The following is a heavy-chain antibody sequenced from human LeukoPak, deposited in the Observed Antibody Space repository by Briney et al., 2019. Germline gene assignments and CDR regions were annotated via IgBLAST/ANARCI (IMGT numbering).Heavy chain of an antibody. CDR2: IYDSGST. D-gene: IGHD1-14*01. J-gene: IGHJ6*03. CDR3: ARDGSDRNDYYYYMDV. Sequence: KPSETLSLTCTVSGGSISSYYWSWIRLPPGKGLEWIGYIYDSGSTNYNPSLKSRVTISVDTSKNQFSLRLSSVTAADTAVYYCARDGSDRNDYYYYMDVWGKGTTVTVSS. CDR1: GGSISSYY. V-gene: IGHV4-59*01.